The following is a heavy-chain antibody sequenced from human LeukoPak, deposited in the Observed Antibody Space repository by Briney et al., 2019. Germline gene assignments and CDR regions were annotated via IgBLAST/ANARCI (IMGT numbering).Heavy chain of an antibody. J-gene: IGHJ6*02. CDR2: ISSSSSYI. V-gene: IGHV3-21*01. D-gene: IGHD4-17*01. Sequence: KPGGSLRLSCAASGFTFSSYEMNWVRQAPGKGLEWVSSISSSSSYIYYADSVKGRFTISRDNAKNSLYLQMNSLRAEDTAVYYCARDLLHDYGAVPYYGMDVWGQGTTVTVSS. CDR1: GFTFSSYE. CDR3: ARDLLHDYGAVPYYGMDV.